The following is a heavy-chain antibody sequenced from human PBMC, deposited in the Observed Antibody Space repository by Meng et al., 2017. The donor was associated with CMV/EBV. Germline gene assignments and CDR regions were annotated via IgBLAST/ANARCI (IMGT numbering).Heavy chain of an antibody. V-gene: IGHV3-53*01. CDR2: IYSGGST. Sequence: GGSLRLSCAASGFTVSSNYMSWVRQAPGKGPEWVSVIYSGGSTYYADSVKGRFTISRDNSKNTLYLQMNSLRAEDTAVYYCAREVGYSYGDNWFDPWGQGTLVTVSS. J-gene: IGHJ5*02. D-gene: IGHD5-18*01. CDR3: AREVGYSYGDNWFDP. CDR1: GFTVSSNY.